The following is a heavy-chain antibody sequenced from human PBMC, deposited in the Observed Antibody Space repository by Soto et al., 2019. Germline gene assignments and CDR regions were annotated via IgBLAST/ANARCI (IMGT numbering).Heavy chain of an antibody. CDR3: ATAPYGSSPYDI. D-gene: IGHD3-10*01. Sequence: QVQLQESGPRLVKPSGTLSLTCAVSGGSITTSNWWAWFRQSPGKGLEWIAEIYHVVTTKYSPSLNSRISISVYKSHKQCFLCFSSMTAADTAVYYCATAPYGSSPYDIWGQGILVTVSS. CDR1: GGSITTSNW. CDR2: IYHVVTT. V-gene: IGHV4-4*02. J-gene: IGHJ1*01.